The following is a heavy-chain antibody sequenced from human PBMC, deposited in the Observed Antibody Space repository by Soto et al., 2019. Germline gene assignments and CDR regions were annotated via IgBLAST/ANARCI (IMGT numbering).Heavy chain of an antibody. D-gene: IGHD5-18*01. J-gene: IGHJ6*02. V-gene: IGHV4-4*02. CDR2: IYHSGST. Sequence: SETLSLTCAVSGGSISSSNWWSWVRQPPGKGLEWIGEIYHSGSTNYNPSLKSRVTISVDKSKNQFSLKLSSVTAADTAVYYCAGWIQLQQYYYYGMDVWGQWTTVTVSS. CDR1: GGSISSSNW. CDR3: AGWIQLQQYYYYGMDV.